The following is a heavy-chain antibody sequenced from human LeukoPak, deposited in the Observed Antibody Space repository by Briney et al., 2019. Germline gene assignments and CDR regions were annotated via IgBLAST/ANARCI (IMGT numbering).Heavy chain of an antibody. Sequence: PGGSLRLSCAASGFPFSSYAMSWVRQAPGKGLEWVSAISGSGGSTYYADSVKGRFTISRDNSKNTLYLQMNSLRAEDTAVYYCAKGVPLIVGASAGYYFGYWGQGTLVTVSS. V-gene: IGHV3-23*01. CDR1: GFPFSSYA. J-gene: IGHJ4*02. CDR2: ISGSGGST. CDR3: AKGVPLIVGASAGYYFGY. D-gene: IGHD1-26*01.